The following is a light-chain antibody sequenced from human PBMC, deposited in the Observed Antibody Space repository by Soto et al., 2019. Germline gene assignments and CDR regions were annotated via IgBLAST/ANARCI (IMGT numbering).Light chain of an antibody. CDR2: EVS. CDR1: SSDVGGYNY. V-gene: IGLV2-14*01. J-gene: IGLJ1*01. Sequence: QSVLTQPASVSGSPVQSITISCTGTSSDVGGYNYVSWYQQHPGKAPKLMIYEVSNRPSGVSNRFSGSKSGNTASLTISGLQAEDEADYYCSAYTSSSTLYVFVTGTQLTVL. CDR3: SAYTSSSTLYV.